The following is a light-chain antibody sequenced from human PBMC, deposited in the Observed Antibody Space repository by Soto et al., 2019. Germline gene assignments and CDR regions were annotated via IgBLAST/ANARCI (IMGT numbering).Light chain of an antibody. V-gene: IGLV1-40*01. CDR3: QSYDISLSGFV. J-gene: IGLJ1*01. CDR2: GNN. Sequence: QSVLTQPPSVSGAPGQRVTISCTGSSSNIGAGYDVHYYQQLPGRAPKLLIYGNNNRPSGVPDRFSGSKSGTSASLAITGLRAEDEADYYCQSYDISLSGFVFGPGPSSPS. CDR1: SSNIGAGYD.